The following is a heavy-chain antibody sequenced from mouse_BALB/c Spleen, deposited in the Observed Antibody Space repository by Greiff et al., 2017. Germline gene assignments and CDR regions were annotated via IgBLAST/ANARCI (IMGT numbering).Heavy chain of an antibody. J-gene: IGHJ1*01. CDR3: AVRYGFDV. Sequence: QVQLKQSGAELMKPGASVKISCKATGYTFSSYWIEWVKQRPGHGLEWIGEILPGSGSTNDNEKFKGKATFTADTSSNTAYMQLSSLTSEDSAVYYCAVRYGFDVWGAGTTVTVSS. V-gene: IGHV1-9*01. D-gene: IGHD1-1*02. CDR1: GYTFSSYW. CDR2: ILPGSGST.